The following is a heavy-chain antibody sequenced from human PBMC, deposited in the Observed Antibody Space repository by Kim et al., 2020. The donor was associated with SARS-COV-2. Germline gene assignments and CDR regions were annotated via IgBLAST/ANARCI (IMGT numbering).Heavy chain of an antibody. CDR2: IWYDGSNK. CDR1: GFTFSTYG. J-gene: IGHJ4*02. V-gene: IGHV3-33*01. D-gene: IGHD2-15*01. CDR3: ARGSGGLFDY. Sequence: GGSLRLSCAASGFTFSTYGMHWVRQAPGKGLEWVAVIWYDGSNKYYGDSVKGRFTISRDNSKNTLYLQMNSLRGEDTAVYYCARGSGGLFDYWGQGTPVTVSS.